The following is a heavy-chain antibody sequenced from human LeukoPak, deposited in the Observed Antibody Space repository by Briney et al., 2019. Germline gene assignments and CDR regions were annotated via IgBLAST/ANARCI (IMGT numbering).Heavy chain of an antibody. J-gene: IGHJ4*02. CDR3: TTIITMVRGVIIYPFDY. CDR2: IRSKAYGGTK. V-gene: IGHV3-49*04. CDR1: GFTFGDYA. D-gene: IGHD3-10*01. Sequence: GGSLRLSCTASGFTFGDYAMSWVRQAPGKGLEWVGFIRSKAYGGTKEYAASVKGRFTISRDDSKSIAYLQMNSLKTEDTAVYYCTTIITMVRGVIIYPFDYWGQGTLVTVSS.